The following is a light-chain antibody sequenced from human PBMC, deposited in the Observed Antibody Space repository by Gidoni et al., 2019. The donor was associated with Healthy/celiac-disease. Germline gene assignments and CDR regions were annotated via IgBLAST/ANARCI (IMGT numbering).Light chain of an antibody. CDR1: QSVSSN. V-gene: IGKV3-15*01. J-gene: IGKJ2*01. Sequence: IVITQSPAPLSVSPGVRATFSCRASQSVSSNLACYQHKPGQAPRLLIYGASTRATGITARFSGSGSGTEFTLTISSRQSEDVAVDYCQQYNNWPYTFGQGTKLEIK. CDR2: GAS. CDR3: QQYNNWPYT.